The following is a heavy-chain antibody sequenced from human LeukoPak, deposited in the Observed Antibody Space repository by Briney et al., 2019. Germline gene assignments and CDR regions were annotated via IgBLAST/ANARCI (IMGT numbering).Heavy chain of an antibody. J-gene: IGHJ4*02. CDR1: GGSISSGSYY. CDR3: ASSYARTWADY. Sequence: SETLSLTCTVSGGSISSGSYYWSWIRQPAGKGLEWIGRIYTSGSTNYNPSLKSRVTISVDTSKNQFSLKLRSVTAADTAVYYCASSYARTWADYWGQGTLVTVPS. CDR2: IYTSGST. D-gene: IGHD1-7*01. V-gene: IGHV4-61*02.